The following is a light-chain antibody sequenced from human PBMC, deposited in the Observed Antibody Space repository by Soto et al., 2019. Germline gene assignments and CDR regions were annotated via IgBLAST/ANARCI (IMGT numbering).Light chain of an antibody. V-gene: IGLV2-11*01. Sequence: QSALTQPRSVSGSPGQSVTISCTGTSSDVGSYNFVSWYQQYPGKAPKVIIYDVTKRPSGVPDRFSGSKSGNTASLTMSGLQAEDEADYYCCSYAGSYTWVFGGGTKLTVL. CDR3: CSYAGSYTWV. J-gene: IGLJ3*02. CDR1: SSDVGSYNF. CDR2: DVT.